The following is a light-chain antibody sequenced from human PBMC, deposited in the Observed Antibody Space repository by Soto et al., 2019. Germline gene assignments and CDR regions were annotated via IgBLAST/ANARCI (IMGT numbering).Light chain of an antibody. CDR3: SSYTSSNTLI. CDR2: EVS. CDR1: SSDVGGYNY. V-gene: IGLV2-14*01. J-gene: IGLJ2*01. Sequence: QSALTQPASVSGSPGQSITISCTGTSSDVGGYNYVSWYQQHPGKAPKLMIYEVSNRPSGVSNRFSGSRSGNTASLTISGLQADDVADSYCSSYTSSNTLIFAGATKLTV.